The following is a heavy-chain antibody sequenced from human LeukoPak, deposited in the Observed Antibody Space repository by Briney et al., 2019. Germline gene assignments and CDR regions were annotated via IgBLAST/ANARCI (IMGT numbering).Heavy chain of an antibody. Sequence: PGGSLRLSCAASGFTFSSHAMSWVRQAPGKGLEWVSGISGSGGSTYYADSVKGRLTISRDNSKNTLYLQMNSLRAEDTAVYYCASVPPDSSGYYPVDYWGQGTLVTVSS. D-gene: IGHD3-22*01. CDR2: ISGSGGST. V-gene: IGHV3-23*01. CDR3: ASVPPDSSGYYPVDY. CDR1: GFTFSSHA. J-gene: IGHJ4*02.